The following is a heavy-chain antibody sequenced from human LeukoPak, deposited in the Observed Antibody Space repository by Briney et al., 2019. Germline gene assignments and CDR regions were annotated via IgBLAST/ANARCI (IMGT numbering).Heavy chain of an antibody. CDR1: GGSIGGGYY. J-gene: IGHJ4*02. CDR2: IHYGGTT. Sequence: PSETLSLTCTVSGGSIGGGYYWAWIRQPPGKGLEWIGSIHYGGTTHYNPSLQSRVTISADTSKNQFALDLRSVTAADTAVYYCTRDIGDLVSDFWGQGTLVTVSS. CDR3: TRDIGDLVSDF. V-gene: IGHV4-39*02. D-gene: IGHD2-21*02.